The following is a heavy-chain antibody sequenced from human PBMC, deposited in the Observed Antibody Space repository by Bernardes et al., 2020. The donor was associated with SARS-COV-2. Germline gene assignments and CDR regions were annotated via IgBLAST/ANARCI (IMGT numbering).Heavy chain of an antibody. V-gene: IGHV3-23*01. CDR1: GFTFHSFA. Sequence: VGSLILSCAGSGFTFHSFAMSWVRQAPGQGLEWVAEISDSSSKTSYADSVKGRFTISRDNSENMLYLQMNSLRVEDTAIYYCAARFWMEGWGQGTLVTVSS. D-gene: IGHD1-1*01. J-gene: IGHJ4*02. CDR3: AARFWMEG. CDR2: ISDSSSKT.